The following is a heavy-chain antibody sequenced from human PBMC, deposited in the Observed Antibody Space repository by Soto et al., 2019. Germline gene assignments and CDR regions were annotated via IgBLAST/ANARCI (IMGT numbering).Heavy chain of an antibody. D-gene: IGHD6-13*01. V-gene: IGHV3-64*01. CDR2: ISNNGAHT. J-gene: IGHJ6*03. Sequence: EAQLVESGGGLVQPGGSLRLSCEPSGFTFSNYKMHWVRQAPGKGLEYVSGISNNGAHTDYAKSVKGRFTISRDNSENTLYLQMGSLRAEDMALYYCARRGYGSRWPNVYMDVWGKGTTVTVSS. CDR3: ARRGYGSRWPNVYMDV. CDR1: GFTFSNYK.